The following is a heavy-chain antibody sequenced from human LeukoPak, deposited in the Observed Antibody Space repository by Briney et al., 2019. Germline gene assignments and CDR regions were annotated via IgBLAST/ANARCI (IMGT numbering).Heavy chain of an antibody. V-gene: IGHV4-59*01. J-gene: IGHJ4*02. CDR2: IYHSGST. CDR1: GGSISSYY. CDR3: ARTYPEINDRSSWYLPSYYFDY. D-gene: IGHD6-13*01. Sequence: PSETLSLTCTVSGGSISSYYWSWIRQAPGKGLEWIGYIYHSGSTNYNPSLKSRASISVDTSENQFSLKLSSVTAADTAVYYCARTYPEINDRSSWYLPSYYFDYWGQGTLVTVSS.